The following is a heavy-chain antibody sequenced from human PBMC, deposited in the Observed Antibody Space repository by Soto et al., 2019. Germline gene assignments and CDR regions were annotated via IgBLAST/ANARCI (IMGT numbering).Heavy chain of an antibody. D-gene: IGHD3-22*01. CDR1: GGTFSSYA. Sequence: ASVKVSCKASGGTFSSYAISWVRQAPGQGLEWMGGIIPIFGTANYAQKFQGRVTITADESTSTAYMELSSLRSEDTAVYYCARGGTHYYDSSGYPFDYWGQGTLVTVSS. V-gene: IGHV1-69*13. J-gene: IGHJ4*02. CDR3: ARGGTHYYDSSGYPFDY. CDR2: IIPIFGTA.